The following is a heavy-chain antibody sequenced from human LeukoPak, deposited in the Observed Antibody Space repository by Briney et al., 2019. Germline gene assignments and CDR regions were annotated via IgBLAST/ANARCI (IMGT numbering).Heavy chain of an antibody. CDR3: ARVKGIRVDYYFDY. CDR2: IYTSGTT. V-gene: IGHV4-4*07. CDR1: GASISSYY. D-gene: IGHD2-2*01. Sequence: SETLSLTCTVSGASISSYYWSWIRQPAGKGLEYIGRIYTSGTTNYNPPLKSRVIMSVDTSKNQFSLKLSSVTAADTAVYYCARVKGIRVDYYFDYWGQGTLVTVSS. J-gene: IGHJ4*02.